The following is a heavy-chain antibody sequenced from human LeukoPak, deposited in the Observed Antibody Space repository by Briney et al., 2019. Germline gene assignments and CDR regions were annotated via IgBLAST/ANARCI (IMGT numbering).Heavy chain of an antibody. J-gene: IGHJ3*02. CDR3: ARGVKLYHAFDI. V-gene: IGHV4-59*12. CDR1: GGSISSYY. CDR2: IYYSGST. Sequence: SETLSLTCTVSGGSISSYYWSWIRQPPGKGLEWIGYIYYSGSTNYNPSLKSRVTISVDKSKNQFSLKLSSVTAADTAVYYCARGVKLYHAFDIWGQGTMVTVSS. D-gene: IGHD2-2*02.